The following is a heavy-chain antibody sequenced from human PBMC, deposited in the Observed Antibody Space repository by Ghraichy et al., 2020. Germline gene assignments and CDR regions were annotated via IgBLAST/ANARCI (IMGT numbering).Heavy chain of an antibody. J-gene: IGHJ6*04. V-gene: IGHV3-7*01. CDR2: IKIDGSEK. CDR3: VRRALDHADV. CDR1: GFTFSDYW. Sequence: GGSLRLSCAASGFTFSDYWMTWVRQAPGKGLEWVANIKIDGSEKYYVDSVKGRFTISRDNAKNSLYLQMNSLRADDTAVYYCVRRALDHADVWGKGTTVIVSS.